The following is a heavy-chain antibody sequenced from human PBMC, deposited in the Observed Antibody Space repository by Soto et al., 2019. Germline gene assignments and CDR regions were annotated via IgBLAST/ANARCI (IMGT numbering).Heavy chain of an antibody. V-gene: IGHV3-74*01. D-gene: IGHD2-8*01. Sequence: LRLSCAVSGFTFSSYWMHWVRQVPGKGLVWVSRISGDGRNTHYADSVKDRFTISRDNTKNTVYLQMNSLRAEDTAVYFCARRDMNGGYCDSWGQGVLVTVSS. CDR2: ISGDGRNT. CDR3: ARRDMNGGYCDS. CDR1: GFTFSSYW. J-gene: IGHJ4*02.